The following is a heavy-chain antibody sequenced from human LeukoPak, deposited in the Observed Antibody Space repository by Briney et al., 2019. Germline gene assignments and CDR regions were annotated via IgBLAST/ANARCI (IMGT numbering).Heavy chain of an antibody. J-gene: IGHJ6*03. Sequence: GGSLRLSCAASGFTFSSYWMSWVRQAPGKGLEWVANIKKDGSEKFYVDSVKGRFTISRGNAKNSLYLQMSSLRAEDTAVYYCVREAYDDFWSGSWRYYYYMDAWGKGITVTVSS. CDR3: VREAYDDFWSGSWRYYYYMDA. D-gene: IGHD3-3*01. V-gene: IGHV3-7*01. CDR1: GFTFSSYW. CDR2: IKKDGSEK.